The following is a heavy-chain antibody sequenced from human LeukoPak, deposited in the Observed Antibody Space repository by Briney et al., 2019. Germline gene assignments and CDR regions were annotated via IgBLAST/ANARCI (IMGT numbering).Heavy chain of an antibody. CDR3: ARHAESGYDRFDH. CDR2: IYYSGNI. Sequence: SETLSLTCTVSGGSISSYYWSWIRQPAGKGLEWIGYIYYSGNINYKSPLKSRVTISGDTSKNQFSLKLSSVTAADTAVYYCARHAESGYDRFDHWGQGTLVTVSS. D-gene: IGHD5-12*01. V-gene: IGHV4-59*08. CDR1: GGSISSYY. J-gene: IGHJ4*02.